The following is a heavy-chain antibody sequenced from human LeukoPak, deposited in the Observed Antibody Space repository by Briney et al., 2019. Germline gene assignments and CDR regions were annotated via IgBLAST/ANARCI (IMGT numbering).Heavy chain of an antibody. Sequence: ASVKVSCKASGYTFTSYYMRWVRQAPGQGLEWMGIINPSGGSTSYAQKFQGRVTMTRDTSTSTVYMELSSLRSEDTAVYYCARGALRYFDWSSRGLDYWGPGTLVTVSS. J-gene: IGHJ4*02. CDR2: INPSGGST. CDR1: GYTFTSYY. CDR3: ARGALRYFDWSSRGLDY. D-gene: IGHD3-9*01. V-gene: IGHV1-46*01.